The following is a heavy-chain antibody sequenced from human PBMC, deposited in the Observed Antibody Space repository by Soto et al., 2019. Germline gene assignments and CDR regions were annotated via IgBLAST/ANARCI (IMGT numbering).Heavy chain of an antibody. Sequence: ASVNVSCKASGYTFTSYGISWVRQTQGQGLEWMGWISAYNGNTNYAQKLQGRVTMTTDTSTSTAYMELRSLRSDDTAVYYCARDSRYSGYDDDFDYWGQGTLVTVSS. V-gene: IGHV1-18*01. CDR3: ARDSRYSGYDDDFDY. CDR1: GYTFTSYG. J-gene: IGHJ4*02. CDR2: ISAYNGNT. D-gene: IGHD5-12*01.